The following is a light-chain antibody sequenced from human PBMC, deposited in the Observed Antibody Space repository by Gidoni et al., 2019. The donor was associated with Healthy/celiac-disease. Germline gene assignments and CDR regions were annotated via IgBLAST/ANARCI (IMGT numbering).Light chain of an antibody. J-gene: IGLJ2*01. V-gene: IGLV1-40*01. CDR2: GNS. Sequence: NIGAGYDVHWYQQLPGTAPKHLIYGNSNRPSGVPDRFSGSKSGTSASLAITGLQAEDEADYYCQSYDSSLSGYVVFGGGTKLTVL. CDR3: QSYDSSLSGYVV. CDR1: NIGAGYD.